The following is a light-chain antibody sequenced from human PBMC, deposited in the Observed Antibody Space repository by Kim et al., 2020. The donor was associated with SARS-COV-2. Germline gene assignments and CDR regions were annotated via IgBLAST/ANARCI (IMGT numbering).Light chain of an antibody. CDR3: SSYTSSSIYV. J-gene: IGLJ1*01. CDR2: EVS. V-gene: IGLV2-18*02. Sequence: QSALTQPPSVSGSPGQSVTISCTGTSSDVGSYNRVSWYQQPPGTAPKLMIYEVSNRPSGVPDRFSGSKSGNTASLTISGLQAVDEADYYCSSYTSSSIYVFGTGTKVTVL. CDR1: SSDVGSYNR.